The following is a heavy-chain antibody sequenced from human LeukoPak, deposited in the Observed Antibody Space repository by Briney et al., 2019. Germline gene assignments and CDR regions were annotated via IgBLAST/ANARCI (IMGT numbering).Heavy chain of an antibody. V-gene: IGHV4-59*01. CDR2: IYYSGST. D-gene: IGHD3-22*01. CDR1: GGSISSYY. Sequence: PSETLSLTCTVSGGSISSYYWSWIRQPPGKGLEWIGYIYYSGSTNYSPSLKSRVTISVDTSKNQFSLKLSSVTAADTAVYYCARVDFDSGGYYHRFDYWGQGTLVTVSS. CDR3: ARVDFDSGGYYHRFDY. J-gene: IGHJ4*02.